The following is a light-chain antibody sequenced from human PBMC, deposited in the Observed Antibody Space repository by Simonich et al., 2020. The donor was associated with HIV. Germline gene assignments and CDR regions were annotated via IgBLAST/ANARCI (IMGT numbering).Light chain of an antibody. V-gene: IGLV2-8*01. CDR3: SSYTSSSTLGV. CDR2: EVS. Sequence: QSAPTQPPSASGSPGQSVTISCTGTSSDVGAYNYVSWYQQHPGKAPKLMIYEVSKRPSGVPDRFSGSKSGNTASLTVSGLQAEDEADYYCSSYTSSSTLGVFGGGTKLTVL. CDR1: SSDVGAYNY. J-gene: IGLJ3*02.